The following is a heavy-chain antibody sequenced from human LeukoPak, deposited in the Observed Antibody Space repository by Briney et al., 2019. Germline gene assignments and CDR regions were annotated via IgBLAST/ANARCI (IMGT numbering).Heavy chain of an antibody. D-gene: IGHD3-10*01. CDR2: ISYDGSNK. V-gene: IGHV3-30*18. Sequence: GRSLRLSCAASGFTFSSYGMHWVRQAPGKGLEWVAVISYDGSNKYYADSVKGRFTISRDNSKNTLYLQMNSLRAEDTAVYYCAKDFEWHGSGSFIDYWGQGTLVTVSS. CDR1: GFTFSSYG. J-gene: IGHJ4*02. CDR3: AKDFEWHGSGSFIDY.